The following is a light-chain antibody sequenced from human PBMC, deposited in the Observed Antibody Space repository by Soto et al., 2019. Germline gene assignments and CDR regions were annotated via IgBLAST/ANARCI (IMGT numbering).Light chain of an antibody. Sequence: EIVLTQYPGTLSLSPGERATLSCMASQSLSSYLAWYQQNRGQAPRLLVYGESSRATSIPDRFSGSTSGKDFTLTMSRLASADIAVYYCRKYGSSPSYTFGQGTKLEIK. V-gene: IGKV3-20*01. J-gene: IGKJ2*01. CDR2: GES. CDR1: QSLSSY. CDR3: RKYGSSPSYT.